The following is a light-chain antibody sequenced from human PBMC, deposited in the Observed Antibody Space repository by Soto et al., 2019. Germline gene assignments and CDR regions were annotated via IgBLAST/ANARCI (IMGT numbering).Light chain of an antibody. CDR3: QQYGGSPLT. CDR2: GAS. V-gene: IGKV3-20*01. CDR1: QSVTSSY. Sequence: EIVLTQSPGTLSLSPGERATLSCRASQSVTSSYLAWYQHRPGQAPRLLIYGASRRATGIPDRFSGSGSGTDFTLTISRLEPEDFAVYYCQQYGGSPLTFGQGTKVEIK. J-gene: IGKJ2*01.